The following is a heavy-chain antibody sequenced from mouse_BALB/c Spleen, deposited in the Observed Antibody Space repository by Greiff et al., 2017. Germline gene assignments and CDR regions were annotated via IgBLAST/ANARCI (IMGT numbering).Heavy chain of an antibody. V-gene: IGHV1-82*01. CDR3: ARKYGNWDYAMDY. D-gene: IGHD2-10*02. CDR2: IYPGDGDT. J-gene: IGHJ4*01. Sequence: VKLVESGPELVKPGASVKISCKASGYAFSSSWMNWVKQRPGQGLEWIGRIYPGDGDTNYNGKFKGKATLTADKSSSTAYMQLSSLTSVDSAVYFCARKYGNWDYAMDYWGQGTSVTVSS. CDR1: GYAFSSSW.